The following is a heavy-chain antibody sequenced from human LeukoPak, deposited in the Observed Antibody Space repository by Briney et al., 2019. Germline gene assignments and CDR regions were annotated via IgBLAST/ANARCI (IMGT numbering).Heavy chain of an antibody. CDR2: INHSGST. J-gene: IGHJ4*02. D-gene: IGHD6-19*01. CDR1: GGSFSGYY. V-gene: IGHV4-34*01. Sequence: SETLSLTCAVYGGSFSGYYWSWIRQPPGKGLEWIGEINHSGSTNYNPSLKSRVTISVDTSKNQFSLKLTSVTAADTAVYYCARLIDSSGWFETGDYWGQGTLVTVSS. CDR3: ARLIDSSGWFETGDY.